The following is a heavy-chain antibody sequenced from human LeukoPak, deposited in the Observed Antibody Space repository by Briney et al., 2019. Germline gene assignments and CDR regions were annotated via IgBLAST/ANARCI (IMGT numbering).Heavy chain of an antibody. CDR3: AKRGSTANQPYYFDS. Sequence: GGSLRLSCAASGFTFSSYAMSWVRQAPGKGLEWVSTLTASGISSYYADSVKGRFTLSRDSSKNTLYLQMHSLRAEDTGVYYCAKRGSTANQPYYFDSWGQGTLVTVSS. V-gene: IGHV3-23*01. J-gene: IGHJ4*02. CDR1: GFTFSSYA. CDR2: LTASGISS. D-gene: IGHD5-18*01.